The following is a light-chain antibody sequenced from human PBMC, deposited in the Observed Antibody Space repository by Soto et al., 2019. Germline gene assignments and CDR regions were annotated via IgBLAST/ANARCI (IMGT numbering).Light chain of an antibody. CDR1: SSDVGGYDF. Sequence: QSVLTQPASVSGSPGQSITISCTVTSSDVGGYDFVSWYRQYPGQAPKILIYEVTHRPSGVPDRFSGSKSGNTASLTISGLQADDEADYYCSSYTITSSPVFGPGTKLTVL. J-gene: IGLJ1*01. V-gene: IGLV2-14*01. CDR3: SSYTITSSPV. CDR2: EVT.